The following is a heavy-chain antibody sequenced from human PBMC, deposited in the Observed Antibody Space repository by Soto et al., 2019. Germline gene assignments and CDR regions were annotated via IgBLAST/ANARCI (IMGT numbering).Heavy chain of an antibody. Sequence: SETLSLTCTVSGGSISSYYWSWIRQPPGKGLEWIGYIYYSGSTNYNPSLKSRVTISVDTSKNQFSLKLSSVTAADTAVYYCARGYDYGDYFCNWGQGTLVTVSS. CDR2: IYYSGST. CDR3: ARGYDYGDYFCN. J-gene: IGHJ4*02. D-gene: IGHD4-17*01. V-gene: IGHV4-59*01. CDR1: GGSISSYY.